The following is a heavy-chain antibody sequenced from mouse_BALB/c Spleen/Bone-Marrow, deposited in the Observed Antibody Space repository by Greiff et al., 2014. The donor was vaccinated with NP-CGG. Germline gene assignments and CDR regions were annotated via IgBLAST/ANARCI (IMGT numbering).Heavy chain of an antibody. J-gene: IGHJ2*01. Sequence: VLMSCKASCYTFTSYWMHWVKQRPGQALEWLGYINPSTGYTAFNHKFKDKATLTADKSYSTAYMHLSSMTSEDSAVYDGARGATVVVRYFDAWGKGNT. V-gene: IGHV1-4*01. CDR1: CYTFTSYW. CDR2: INPSTGYT. CDR3: ARGATVVVRYFDA. D-gene: IGHD1-1*01.